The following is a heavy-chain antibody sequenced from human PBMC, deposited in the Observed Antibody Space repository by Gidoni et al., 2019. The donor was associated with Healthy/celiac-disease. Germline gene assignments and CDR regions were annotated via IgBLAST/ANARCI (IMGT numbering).Heavy chain of an antibody. CDR2: IIPIFGTA. V-gene: IGHV1-69*01. Sequence: QVQLVQSGAEVKKPGSSVKVSCKASGGTFSSYAISWVRQVPGQGLEWMGGIIPIFGTANYAQKFQGRVTITADESTSTAYMELSSLRSEDTAVYYCARDRGRMDDFWSGSICMDVWGQGTTVTVSS. J-gene: IGHJ6*02. CDR1: GGTFSSYA. CDR3: ARDRGRMDDFWSGSICMDV. D-gene: IGHD3-3*01.